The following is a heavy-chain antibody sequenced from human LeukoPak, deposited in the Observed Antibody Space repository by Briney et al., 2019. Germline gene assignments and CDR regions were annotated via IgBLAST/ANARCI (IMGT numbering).Heavy chain of an antibody. CDR2: TSGNGDIT. J-gene: IGHJ4*02. Sequence: GGSLRLSCAASEFTFSSYSMNWVRQAPGKGLEWVSATSGNGDITYYTDSVKGRFTISRDNSKNTLYLQMNSLRAEDTAIYYCAKVTGGDMITYGGLDYWGQGTLVTVSS. CDR1: EFTFSSYS. CDR3: AKVTGGDMITYGGLDY. D-gene: IGHD3-16*01. V-gene: IGHV3-23*01.